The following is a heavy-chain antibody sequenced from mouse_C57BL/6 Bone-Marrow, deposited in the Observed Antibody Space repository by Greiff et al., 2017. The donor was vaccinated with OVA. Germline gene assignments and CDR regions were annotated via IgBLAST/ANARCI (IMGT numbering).Heavy chain of an antibody. CDR3: ARGDYYGSSWDY. D-gene: IGHD1-1*01. J-gene: IGHJ2*01. CDR2: IHPNSGST. V-gene: IGHV1-64*01. CDR1: GYTFTSYW. Sequence: QVQLQQPGAELVKPGASVKLSCKASGYTFTSYWMHWVKQRPGQGLEWIGMIHPNSGSTNYNEKFKSKATLTVDKSSSKAYMQLSSLTSEDSAVYYCARGDYYGSSWDYWGQGTTLTVSS.